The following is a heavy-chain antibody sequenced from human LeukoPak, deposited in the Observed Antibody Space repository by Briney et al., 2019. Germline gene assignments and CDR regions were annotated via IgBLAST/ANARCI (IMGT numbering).Heavy chain of an antibody. CDR2: ISSSSSYI. Sequence: GGSLRLSCAASGFTLSRYWMAWVRQAPGKGLEWVSSISSSSSYIYYADSVKGRFTISRDNAKNSLYLQMNSLRAEDTAVYYCARDLKGGYYDSSGYYHYYYYGMDVWGQGTTVTVSS. D-gene: IGHD3-22*01. V-gene: IGHV3-21*01. CDR3: ARDLKGGYYDSSGYYHYYYYGMDV. CDR1: GFTLSRYW. J-gene: IGHJ6*02.